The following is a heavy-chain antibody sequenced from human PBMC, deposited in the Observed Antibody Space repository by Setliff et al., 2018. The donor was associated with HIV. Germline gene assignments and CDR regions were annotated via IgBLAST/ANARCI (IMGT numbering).Heavy chain of an antibody. CDR1: VFTFSIHN. V-gene: IGHV3-48*01. CDR3: ARDGGMGVYYMDV. D-gene: IGHD1-26*01. Sequence: PGGSLRLSCAASVFTFSIHNMNWVRQAPGKGLEWLSYISSSSRTIYYADSVKGRFTIPRDNAKNSLYLQMNSLRAEDTAVYYCARDGGMGVYYMDVWGKGTTVTVSS. J-gene: IGHJ6*03. CDR2: ISSSSRTI.